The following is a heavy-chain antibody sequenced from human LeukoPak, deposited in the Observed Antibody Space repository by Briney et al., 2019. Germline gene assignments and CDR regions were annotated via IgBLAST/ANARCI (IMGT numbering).Heavy chain of an antibody. J-gene: IGHJ4*02. V-gene: IGHV4-4*02. D-gene: IGHD5-24*01. CDR3: ARNPRDGYTFDF. Sequence: SGTLSLTCAVSGGSISSRNWWSWVRQPPGKGLEWIGEIDDRESTNYNPSLRSRVTISVDKSNNKFSLKLSSVTAADTAVYYCARNPRDGYTFDFWGQGILVTVSS. CDR2: IDDREST. CDR1: GGSISSRNW.